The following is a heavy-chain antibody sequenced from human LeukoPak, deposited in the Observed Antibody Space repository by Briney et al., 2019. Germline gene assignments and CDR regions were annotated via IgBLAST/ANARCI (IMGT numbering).Heavy chain of an antibody. V-gene: IGHV1-69*13. J-gene: IGHJ5*02. CDR3: ATKGGYCSSTSCLGLSNWFDP. CDR1: GGTFSSYA. Sequence: ASVKVSCKASGGTFSSYAISWVRQAPGQGLEWMGGIIPIFGTANYAQKFQGRVTITADESTSTAYMELSSLRSEDTAVYYCATKGGYCSSTSCLGLSNWFDPWGQGTLVTVSS. CDR2: IIPIFGTA. D-gene: IGHD2-2*01.